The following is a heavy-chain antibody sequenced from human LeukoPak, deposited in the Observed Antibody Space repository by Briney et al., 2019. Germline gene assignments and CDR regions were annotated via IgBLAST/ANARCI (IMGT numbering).Heavy chain of an antibody. CDR2: MYYTGNT. J-gene: IGHJ4*02. D-gene: IGHD6-13*01. V-gene: IGHV4-30-4*08. Sequence: SETLSLTCTVSGDSISSVGYYWTWVRQLPGKGLEWIGYMYYTGNTYNNPSLKSRVTISVDTSKNQFSLKLSSVTAADTAVYYCARLSSSWHPRDDYWGQGTLVTVSS. CDR3: ARLSSSWHPRDDY. CDR1: GDSISSVGYY.